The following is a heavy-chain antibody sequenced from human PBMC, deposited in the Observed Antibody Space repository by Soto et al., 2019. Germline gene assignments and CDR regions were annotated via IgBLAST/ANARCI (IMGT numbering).Heavy chain of an antibody. CDR2: TSGSGNSP. CDR3: ARQTHSYSGSHELDA. CDR1: GFIFGDHV. D-gene: IGHD1-26*01. V-gene: IGHV3-23*04. Sequence: EVQLVESGGRLVQRGGSLRLSCSGSGFIFGDHVMDWVRQAPGKGLECVAGTSGSGNSPFFRDSVKGRFTISRDNSKNMVYLEMNNLSYEDSAMYFCARQTHSYSGSHELDAWGLGTLVTVSS. J-gene: IGHJ5*02.